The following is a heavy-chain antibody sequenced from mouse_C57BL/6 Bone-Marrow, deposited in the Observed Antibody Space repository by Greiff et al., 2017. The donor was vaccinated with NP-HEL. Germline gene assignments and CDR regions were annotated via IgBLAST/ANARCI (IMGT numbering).Heavy chain of an antibody. J-gene: IGHJ1*03. CDR3: ARGDALRRYWYFDV. D-gene: IGHD2-12*01. CDR1: GYTFTDYY. CDR2: INPNNGGT. Sequence: EVQLQQSGPELVKPGASVKISCKASGYTFTDYYMNWVKQSHGKSLEWIGDINPNNGGTSYNQKFKGKATLTVDKSSSTAYMELRSLTSEDSAVYYCARGDALRRYWYFDVWGTGTTVTVSS. V-gene: IGHV1-26*01.